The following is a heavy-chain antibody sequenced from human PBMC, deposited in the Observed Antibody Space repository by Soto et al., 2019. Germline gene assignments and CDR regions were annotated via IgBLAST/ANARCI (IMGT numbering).Heavy chain of an antibody. J-gene: IGHJ4*02. CDR3: ARSGACPRSYDY. Sequence: QVQLVQSGAEVKKPGASVKVSCKASGYTFTSYAMHWVRQAPGQRLEWMGWINAGNGNTKYSQKFQGRVTITRDTSASTAYMELSSLRSEDTAVYYWARSGACPRSYDYWGQGTLVTVSS. V-gene: IGHV1-3*01. D-gene: IGHD1-26*01. CDR1: GYTFTSYA. CDR2: INAGNGNT.